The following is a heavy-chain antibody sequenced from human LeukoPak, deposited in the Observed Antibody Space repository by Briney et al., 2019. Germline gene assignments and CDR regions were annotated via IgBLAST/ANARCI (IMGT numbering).Heavy chain of an antibody. CDR1: GYTFSNYY. Sequence: ASVKVSCKASGYTFSNYYIHWVRQAPGQGLEWMGIINSSGGSTSYAQKFQGRVTMTTDASTSTVYMELSSLRSEDTAVYFCARIGGGGDWFLKWIDPWGQGTLVTVSS. D-gene: IGHD2-21*02. V-gene: IGHV1-46*01. CDR3: ARIGGGGDWFLKWIDP. J-gene: IGHJ5*02. CDR2: INSSGGST.